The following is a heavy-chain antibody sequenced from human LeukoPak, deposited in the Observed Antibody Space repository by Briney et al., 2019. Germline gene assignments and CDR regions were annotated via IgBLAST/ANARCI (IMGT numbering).Heavy chain of an antibody. D-gene: IGHD3-10*01. CDR2: IWYDGSNK. Sequence: GRSLRLSCAASGFTFSSYGMHWVRQAPGKGLEWVAVIWYDGSNKYYADSVKGRFTISRDNSKNTLYLQMNSLRAEDTAVYYCAKDRDHYYYMDVWGKGTTVTVSS. V-gene: IGHV3-33*06. J-gene: IGHJ6*03. CDR3: AKDRDHYYYMDV. CDR1: GFTFSSYG.